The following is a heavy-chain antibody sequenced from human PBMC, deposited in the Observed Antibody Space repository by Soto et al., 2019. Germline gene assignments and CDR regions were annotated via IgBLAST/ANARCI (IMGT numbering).Heavy chain of an antibody. D-gene: IGHD1-1*01. V-gene: IGHV1-46*03. CDR1: GYIFTSYY. CDR3: SRLDPVETSPFDH. J-gene: IGHJ4*02. CDR2: INPFDGSR. Sequence: ASVKVSCKASGYIFTSYYIHWVRQAPGQGLEWMGWINPFDGSRMFAQSFQGRVTMTRDTSTSTVYMEVSSLRSEDTAVYYCSRLDPVETSPFDHWGQGTLVTVSS.